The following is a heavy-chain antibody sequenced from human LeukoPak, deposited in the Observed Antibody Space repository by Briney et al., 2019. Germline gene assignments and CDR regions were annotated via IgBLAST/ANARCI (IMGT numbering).Heavy chain of an antibody. J-gene: IGHJ4*02. CDR3: ARRGYSYDLDY. CDR2: IIPMLGIT. Sequence: SVKVSCKASGGTFSSYAIDWVRQAPGQGLEWMGRIIPMLGITNYAQKFQGRVTMTRDTSTSTVYMELSSLRSEDTAVYYCARRGYSYDLDYWGQGTLVTVSS. D-gene: IGHD5-18*01. V-gene: IGHV1-69*04. CDR1: GGTFSSYA.